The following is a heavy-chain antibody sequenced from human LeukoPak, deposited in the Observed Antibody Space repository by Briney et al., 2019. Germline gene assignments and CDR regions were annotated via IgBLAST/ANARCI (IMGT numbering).Heavy chain of an antibody. Sequence: PGGSLRLSCRASGFSVGDHAMSWVRQAPGKGLEWVGFIRSKTYGGTADYAASVEGRFTISRDDSNNIVYLQMNSLKTEDTAVYYCTRGLEGFTAYDDFWGQGTLVTVSS. J-gene: IGHJ4*02. CDR1: GFSVGDHA. CDR3: TRGLEGFTAYDDF. D-gene: IGHD5-12*01. CDR2: IRSKTYGGTA. V-gene: IGHV3-49*04.